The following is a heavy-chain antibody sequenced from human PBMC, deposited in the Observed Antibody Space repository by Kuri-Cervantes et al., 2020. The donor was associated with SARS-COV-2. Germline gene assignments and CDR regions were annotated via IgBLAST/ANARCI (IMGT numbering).Heavy chain of an antibody. CDR1: GFTFSSHC. CDR3: ARWQRGSSWYSVFDY. J-gene: IGHJ4*02. Sequence: GESLKISCTASGFTFSSHCMSWVRQAPGEGLEWVANIKEDGSEKHYVDSVKGRFAISRDNAKNTLYLQMNSLRAEDTAVYYCARWQRGSSWYSVFDYWGQGTLVTVSS. CDR2: IKEDGSEK. D-gene: IGHD6-13*01. V-gene: IGHV3-7*01.